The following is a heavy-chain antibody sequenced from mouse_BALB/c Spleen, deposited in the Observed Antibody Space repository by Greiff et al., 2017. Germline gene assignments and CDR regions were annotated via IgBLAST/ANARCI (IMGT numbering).Heavy chain of an antibody. Sequence: VMLVESGAELVRPGTSVKVSCKASGYAFTNYLIEWVKQRPGQGLEWIGEIYPGDGDTYYNGKIKGKATLTADKSSSTAYMQLSSLTSEDSAVYFCAGGGRGFAYWGQGTLVTVSA. CDR2: IYPGDGDT. J-gene: IGHJ3*01. CDR1: GYAFTNYL. V-gene: IGHV1-54*01. CDR3: AGGGRGFAY.